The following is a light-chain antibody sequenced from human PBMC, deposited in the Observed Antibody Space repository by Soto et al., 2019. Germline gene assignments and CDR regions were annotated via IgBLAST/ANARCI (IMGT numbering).Light chain of an antibody. CDR1: QSVSSSY. CDR2: GAS. V-gene: IGKV3-11*01. Sequence: EIFLTQSPCTLSLSPGERATLSCRASQSVSSSYLAWYQQKPGQAPRLLIYGASNRATGIPARFSGSGSGTDFTLTISSLEPEDFAVYYCQQHTNWTFGQGTKVDIK. CDR3: QQHTNWT. J-gene: IGKJ1*01.